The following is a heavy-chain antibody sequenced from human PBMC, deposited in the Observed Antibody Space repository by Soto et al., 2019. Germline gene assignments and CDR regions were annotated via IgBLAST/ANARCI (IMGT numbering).Heavy chain of an antibody. D-gene: IGHD3-3*01. CDR1: GFTFSSYE. J-gene: IGHJ6*02. CDR3: ARFARTIFGVADTAYYGMDV. CDR2: ISSSGSTI. Sequence: PGGSLRLSCAASGFTFSSYEMNWVRQAPGKGLEWVSYISSSGSTIYYADSVKGRFTISRDNAKNSLYLQMNSLRAEDTAVYYCARFARTIFGVADTAYYGMDVWGQGTTVTVSS. V-gene: IGHV3-48*03.